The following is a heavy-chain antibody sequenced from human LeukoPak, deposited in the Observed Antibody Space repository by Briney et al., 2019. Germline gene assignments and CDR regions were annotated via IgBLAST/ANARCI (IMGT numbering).Heavy chain of an antibody. CDR3: ARDERTYYYDSSGQNI. Sequence: GESLKISCRGSGYKFTSSWMAWVRQAPGKGLEWVANIKQDGSEKYYVDSVKGRFTISRDNAKNSLYLQMNSLRVEDTAVYYCARDERTYYYDSSGQNIWGQGTMVTVSS. CDR2: IKQDGSEK. CDR1: GYKFTSSW. J-gene: IGHJ3*02. D-gene: IGHD3-22*01. V-gene: IGHV3-7*01.